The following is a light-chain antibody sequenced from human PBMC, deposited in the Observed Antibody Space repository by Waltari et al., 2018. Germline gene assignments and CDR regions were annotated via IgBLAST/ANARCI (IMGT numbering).Light chain of an antibody. V-gene: IGLV2-11*01. J-gene: IGLJ3*02. Sequence: QSALTQPHSVSASPGQSVTIPCPGSISDVGVEDYVSWYQQLPGQAPKLILYDVVKRPSGVPSRFSGSKYGTTASLTISGLQTDDEATYYCCSYAGAYTFVFGGGTKLTVL. CDR3: CSYAGAYTFV. CDR2: DVV. CDR1: ISDVGVEDY.